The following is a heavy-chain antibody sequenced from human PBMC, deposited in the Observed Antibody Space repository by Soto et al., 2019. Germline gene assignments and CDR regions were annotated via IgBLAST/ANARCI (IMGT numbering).Heavy chain of an antibody. Sequence: SGPTLVNPTQTLTLTCTFSGFSLSTSGVGVGWIRQPPGKALEWLALIYWDDDKRYSPSLKSRLTITKDTSKNQVVLTMTNMDPVDTATYYCARIHLGELSPLRVHHYFDYWGQGTLVTVSS. CDR2: IYWDDDK. CDR3: ARIHLGELSPLRVHHYFDY. CDR1: GFSLSTSGVG. J-gene: IGHJ4*02. V-gene: IGHV2-5*02. D-gene: IGHD3-16*02.